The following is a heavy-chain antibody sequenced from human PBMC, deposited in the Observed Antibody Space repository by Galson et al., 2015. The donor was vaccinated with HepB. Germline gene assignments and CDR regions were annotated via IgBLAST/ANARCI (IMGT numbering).Heavy chain of an antibody. Sequence: SVKVSCKVSGYTLTELSMHWVRQAPGKGLEWMGGFDPEDGETIYAQKFQGRVTMTEDTSTDTAYMELSSLRSEDTAVYYCATALPGSYSPYLNYWGQGTLVTVSS. D-gene: IGHD1-26*01. CDR2: FDPEDGET. J-gene: IGHJ4*02. CDR3: ATALPGSYSPYLNY. V-gene: IGHV1-24*01. CDR1: GYTLTELS.